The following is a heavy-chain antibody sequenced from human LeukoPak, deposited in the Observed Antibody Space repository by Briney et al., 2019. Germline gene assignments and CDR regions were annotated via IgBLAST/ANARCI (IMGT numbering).Heavy chain of an antibody. CDR3: ARDRAAWFGELFPRAYFDY. D-gene: IGHD3-10*01. J-gene: IGHJ4*02. Sequence: GSLRLSCAASGFTFNDYYMSWIRQPPGKGLEWIGSIYYSGSTYYNPSLKSRVTISVDTSKNQLSLKLSSVTAADTAVYYCARDRAAWFGELFPRAYFDYWGQGTLVTVSS. CDR1: GFTFNDYY. CDR2: IYYSGST. V-gene: IGHV4-38-2*02.